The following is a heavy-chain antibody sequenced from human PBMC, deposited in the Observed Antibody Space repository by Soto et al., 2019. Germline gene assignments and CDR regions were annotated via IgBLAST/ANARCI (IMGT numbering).Heavy chain of an antibody. CDR2: INPSGGST. CDR3: ARGYYDSSAYSYFDY. V-gene: IGHV1-46*01. J-gene: IGHJ4*02. Sequence: VASVKVSCKASGYRFTSNHIHWVRQAPGQGLEWMGIINPSGGSTSYAQKFQVRFTMTRDTSTSTVYMELSSLRSEDTAVYYCARGYYDSSAYSYFDYWGQGSLVTVSS. D-gene: IGHD3-22*01. CDR1: GYRFTSNH.